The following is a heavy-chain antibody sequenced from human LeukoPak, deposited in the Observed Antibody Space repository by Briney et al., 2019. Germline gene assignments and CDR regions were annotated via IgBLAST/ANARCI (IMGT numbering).Heavy chain of an antibody. D-gene: IGHD5-18*01. CDR1: GGSFSGYY. V-gene: IGHV4-34*01. Sequence: SETLSLTCAVYGGSFSGYYWSWIRQPPGKGLEWIGEINHSGSTNYNPSLKSRVTISVDTSKNQFSLKLSSVTAADTAVYYCARGAGYSYGGVSRFDYWGQGTLVTVSS. CDR3: ARGAGYSYGGVSRFDY. J-gene: IGHJ4*02. CDR2: INHSGST.